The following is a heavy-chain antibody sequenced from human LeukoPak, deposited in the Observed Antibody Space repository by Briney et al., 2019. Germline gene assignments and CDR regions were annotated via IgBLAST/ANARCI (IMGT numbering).Heavy chain of an antibody. V-gene: IGHV1-18*01. Sequence: ASVKVSCKTSGYTFVTYGISWVRQAPGQGLEWMGWISPKSGHANYAQKLQGRVTMTTDTSTSTAYMELRSLRSDDTAVYYCARALFGVVIFSTLAGMDVWGQGTTVTVSS. CDR2: ISPKSGHA. J-gene: IGHJ6*02. CDR1: GYTFVTYG. D-gene: IGHD3-3*01. CDR3: ARALFGVVIFSTLAGMDV.